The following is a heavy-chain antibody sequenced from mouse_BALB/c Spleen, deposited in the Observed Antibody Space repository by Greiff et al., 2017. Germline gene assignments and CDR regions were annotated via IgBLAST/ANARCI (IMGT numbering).Heavy chain of an antibody. CDR3: ARSGRDYAMDY. Sequence: VQLQESGPGLVAPSQSLSITCTVSGFSLTSYGVHWVRQPPGKGLEWLGVIWAGGSTNYNSALMSRLSISKDNSKSQVFLKMNSLQTDDTAMYYCARSGRDYAMDYWGQGTSVTVSS. CDR2: IWAGGST. V-gene: IGHV2-9*02. J-gene: IGHJ4*01. CDR1: GFSLTSYG.